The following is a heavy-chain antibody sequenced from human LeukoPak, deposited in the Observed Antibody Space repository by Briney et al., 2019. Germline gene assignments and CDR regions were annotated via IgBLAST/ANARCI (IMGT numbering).Heavy chain of an antibody. CDR1: GGSISSYY. J-gene: IGHJ4*02. V-gene: IGHV4-59*01. Sequence: SETLSLTCRVSGGSISSYYWSWIRQPPGKGLEWIGYIYYSGSTNYNPSLKSRVTISVDTSKNQFSLKLSSVTAADTAVYYCAREGGVGTIDYWGQGTLVTVSS. D-gene: IGHD3-16*01. CDR2: IYYSGST. CDR3: AREGGVGTIDY.